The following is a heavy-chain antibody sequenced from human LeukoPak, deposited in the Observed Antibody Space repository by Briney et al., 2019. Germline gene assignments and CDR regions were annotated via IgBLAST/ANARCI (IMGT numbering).Heavy chain of an antibody. J-gene: IGHJ4*02. D-gene: IGHD3-22*01. CDR3: ARGGRRTYYYDSSGRLFDY. Sequence: SETLSLTCAVYGGSFSGYYWSWIRQPPGKGLEWIGEINHGGSTNYNPSLKSRVTISVDTSKNQFSLKLSSVTAADTAVYYCARGGRRTYYYDSSGRLFDYWGQGTLVTVSS. CDR2: INHGGST. CDR1: GGSFSGYY. V-gene: IGHV4-34*01.